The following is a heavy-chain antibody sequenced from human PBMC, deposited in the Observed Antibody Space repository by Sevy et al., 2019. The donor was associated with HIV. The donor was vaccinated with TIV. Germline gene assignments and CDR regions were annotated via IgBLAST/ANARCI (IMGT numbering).Heavy chain of an antibody. V-gene: IGHV3-49*03. CDR2: IRSNDYGGAT. CDR3: TRGYYYDSSGYSDY. D-gene: IGHD3-22*01. Sequence: GGSLRLSCTGSGFTFGDYAMSWFRLAPGMGLEWVGFIRSNDYGGATEYAASVKGRFTISRDDSKSIADLQMNSLKTEDTAVYYCTRGYYYDSSGYSDYWGQGTLVTVSS. CDR1: GFTFGDYA. J-gene: IGHJ4*02.